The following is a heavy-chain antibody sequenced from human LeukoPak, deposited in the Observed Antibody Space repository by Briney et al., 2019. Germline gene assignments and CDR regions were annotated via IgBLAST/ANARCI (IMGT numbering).Heavy chain of an antibody. V-gene: IGHV3-20*04. CDR3: AKEWRLLDY. CDR1: GFTFDDYG. J-gene: IGHJ4*02. D-gene: IGHD3-3*01. CDR2: INWNGGST. Sequence: GGSLRLSCAASGFTFDDYGMSWVRQAPGKGLEWVSGINWNGGSTGYADSVKGRFTISRDNSKNTLYLQMNSLRAEDTAVYYCAKEWRLLDYWAREPWSPSPQ.